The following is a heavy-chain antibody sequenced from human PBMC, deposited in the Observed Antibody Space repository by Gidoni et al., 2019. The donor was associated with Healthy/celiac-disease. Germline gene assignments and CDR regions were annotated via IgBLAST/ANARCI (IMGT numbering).Heavy chain of an antibody. CDR1: GGSISSGGYA. CDR3: ASGYSYPYYFDY. CDR2: IYHSGST. V-gene: IGHV4-30-2*01. Sequence: QLQLQESGSGLVKPSQTMSLTCAVSGGSISSGGYAWRWIRQPPGKGLEWVGYIYHSGSTYYNPSLKSRVTISVDRSKNQFSLKLSSVTAADAAVYYCASGYSYPYYFDYWVQGTLVTVSS. J-gene: IGHJ4*02. D-gene: IGHD5-18*01.